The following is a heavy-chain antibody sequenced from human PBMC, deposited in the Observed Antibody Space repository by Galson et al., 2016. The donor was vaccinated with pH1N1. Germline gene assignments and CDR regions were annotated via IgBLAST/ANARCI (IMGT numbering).Heavy chain of an antibody. Sequence: SLRLSCAASGFTFSNAWMSWVRQAPGKGLEWVCRIKSKTDAGTTDYAAPVQVRFTISRDDSKNTLYLQMNSLKTEDTAVYYCTTDPYGDYGVDYFFSYGMDVWGQGTTVTVSS. D-gene: IGHD4-17*01. V-gene: IGHV3-15*01. J-gene: IGHJ6*02. CDR3: TTDPYGDYGVDYFFSYGMDV. CDR2: IKSKTDAGTT. CDR1: GFTFSNAW.